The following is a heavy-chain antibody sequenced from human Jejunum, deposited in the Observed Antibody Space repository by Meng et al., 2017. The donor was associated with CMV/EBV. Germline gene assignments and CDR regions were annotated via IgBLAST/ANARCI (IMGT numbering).Heavy chain of an antibody. J-gene: IGHJ4*02. CDR3: ARGERDLSG. Sequence: CASSGFTFSYSALHWVRQAPGTGLEWVAVISYDGTNKYYADSVKGLFTLSRDASQHTLFLQMNNLRAADTAVYYCARGERDLSGWGQGTLVTVSS. CDR2: ISYDGTNK. V-gene: IGHV3-30-3*01. CDR1: GFTFSYSA. D-gene: IGHD3-10*01.